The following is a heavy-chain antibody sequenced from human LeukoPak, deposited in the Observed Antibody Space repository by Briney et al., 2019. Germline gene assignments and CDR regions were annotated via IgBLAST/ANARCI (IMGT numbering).Heavy chain of an antibody. CDR2: IKQDGSEK. CDR1: GFTFTNYW. J-gene: IGHJ4*02. Sequence: PGGSLRLSCAASGFTFTNYWMTWVRQAPVKGLEWVANIKQDGSEKHYVDSVKGRFTISRDNAKNSLYLQMNSLRAEDTAVYYCARARGYCSNTDSYDALVDYWGQGTLVTVSS. V-gene: IGHV3-7*01. CDR3: ARARGYCSNTDSYDALVDY. D-gene: IGHD2-2*01.